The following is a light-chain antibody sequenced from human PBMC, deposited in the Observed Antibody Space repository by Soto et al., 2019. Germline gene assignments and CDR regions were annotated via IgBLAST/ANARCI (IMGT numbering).Light chain of an antibody. CDR3: QQYNSWQLS. J-gene: IGKJ4*01. Sequence: DIPMTQSPSSLSASVGDRVTITCRASQSISTYLNWYQQKAGLAPKLLIYAASSLQSGVPSRFSGSGSGTDFTLTISSLQPEDFATYYCQQYNSWQLSFGGGTKVEIK. V-gene: IGKV1-39*01. CDR1: QSISTY. CDR2: AAS.